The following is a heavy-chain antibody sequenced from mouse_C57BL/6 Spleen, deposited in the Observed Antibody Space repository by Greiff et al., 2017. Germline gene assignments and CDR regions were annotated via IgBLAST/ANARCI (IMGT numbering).Heavy chain of an antibody. CDR1: GYTFTSYW. J-gene: IGHJ3*01. V-gene: IGHV1-7*01. D-gene: IGHD4-1*01. CDR2: IHPRSGYT. CDR3: ARSKNWDPWFAY. Sequence: VQLQQSGAELAKPGASVKLSCKASGYTFTSYWMHWVKQRPGQGLEWIGYIHPRSGYTKSNQKFKDEATLTADKSSSTAYMQLSSLTYADSAVYWCARSKNWDPWFAYWGQGTLVTVSA.